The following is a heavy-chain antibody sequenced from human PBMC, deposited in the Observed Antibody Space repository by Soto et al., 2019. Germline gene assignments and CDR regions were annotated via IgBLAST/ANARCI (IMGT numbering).Heavy chain of an antibody. CDR3: ARGTHYESLTGLYGMDV. V-gene: IGHV1-69*13. CDR2: INPICGTA. Sequence: SVKVSSEAPGSTFTSYSMHWARQAPEQGLEWMGVINPICGTANYAQKFQGRGTITADESTSTAYMELSSLRSEDTAVYYCARGTHYESLTGLYGMDVWGQGTLVTVSS. J-gene: IGHJ6*02. D-gene: IGHD3-9*01. CDR1: GSTFTSYS.